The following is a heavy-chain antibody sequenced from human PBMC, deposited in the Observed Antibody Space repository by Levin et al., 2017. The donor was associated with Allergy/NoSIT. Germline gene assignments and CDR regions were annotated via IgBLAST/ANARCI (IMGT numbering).Heavy chain of an antibody. CDR1: GFTFSNYW. D-gene: IGHD3-3*01. Sequence: GGSLRLSCAASGFTFSNYWMTWVRQAPGKGLEWVANIKQDGSEKYYVDSVKGRFTISRDNAKNSLYLHMNSLRVEDTAIYYCARDRGADDFWGQGTLVTVSS. CDR2: IKQDGSEK. J-gene: IGHJ4*02. V-gene: IGHV3-7*01. CDR3: ARDRGADDF.